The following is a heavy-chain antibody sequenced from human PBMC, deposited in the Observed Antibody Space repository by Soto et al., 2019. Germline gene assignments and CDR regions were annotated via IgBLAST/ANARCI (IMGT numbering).Heavy chain of an antibody. Sequence: PSEALSHTCTVSGDSISIGGYYRSWIRQHPGKGLECIGYIHYTETSYYNPSLKSRVSISVDKSQNQFSLGLSSVTAADTAVYDCAREVFDCGYAFDIWGQGTMVT. CDR3: AREVFDCGYAFDI. D-gene: IGHD3-9*01. CDR2: IHYTETS. J-gene: IGHJ3*02. V-gene: IGHV4-31*03. CDR1: GDSISIGGYY.